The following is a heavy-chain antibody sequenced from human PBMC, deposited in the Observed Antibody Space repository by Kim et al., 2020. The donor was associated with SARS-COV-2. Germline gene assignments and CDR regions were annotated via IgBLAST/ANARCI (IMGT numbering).Heavy chain of an antibody. V-gene: IGHV1-3*01. J-gene: IGHJ4*02. D-gene: IGHD6-13*01. Sequence: YSQKFQGRVTITRDTSASTAYMELSSLRSEDTAVYYCARDRIAAAGPFDYWGQGTLVTVSS. CDR3: ARDRIAAAGPFDY.